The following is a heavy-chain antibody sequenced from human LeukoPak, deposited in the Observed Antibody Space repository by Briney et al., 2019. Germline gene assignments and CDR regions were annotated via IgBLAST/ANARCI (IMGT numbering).Heavy chain of an antibody. CDR2: INHSGST. CDR3: ARVYYSTAD. D-gene: IGHD3-10*01. Sequence: PSETLSLTCAVYGGSFSGYYWSLIRQPPGKGLEWIGEINHSGSTNYNPSLKSRVTISVDTSKNQFSLKLSSVTAADTAVYYCARVYYSTADWGQGTLVTVSS. CDR1: GGSFSGYY. J-gene: IGHJ4*02. V-gene: IGHV4-34*01.